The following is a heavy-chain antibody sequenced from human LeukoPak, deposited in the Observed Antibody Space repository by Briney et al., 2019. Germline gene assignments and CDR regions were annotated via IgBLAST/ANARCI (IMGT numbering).Heavy chain of an antibody. V-gene: IGHV1-2*02. D-gene: IGHD2-2*02. CDR3: ARGPIGYCSSTSCYTRDNWFDP. CDR2: INPNSGGT. CDR1: GYTFTGYY. Sequence: GASVKVSCKASGYTFTGYYMHWVRQAPGQGLEWMGWINPNSGGTNYAQKFQGRVTMTRDTSISTAYMELSRLRSDDTAVYYCARGPIGYCSSTSCYTRDNWFDPWGQRTLVTVSS. J-gene: IGHJ5*02.